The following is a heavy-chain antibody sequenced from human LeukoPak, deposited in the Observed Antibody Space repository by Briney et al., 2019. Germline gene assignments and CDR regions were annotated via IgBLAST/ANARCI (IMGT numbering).Heavy chain of an antibody. D-gene: IGHD7-27*01. V-gene: IGHV3-74*01. CDR1: GVTFSSYW. CDR2: INSDGSST. Sequence: GGSLRLSCAASGVTFSSYWMHWVRQAPGEGLGWVSRINSDGSSTSYTDSVKGRFTISRDNAKNTLYLQMNSLRAEDTAVYYCARSNWVDAFDIWGQGTMVTVSS. J-gene: IGHJ3*02. CDR3: ARSNWVDAFDI.